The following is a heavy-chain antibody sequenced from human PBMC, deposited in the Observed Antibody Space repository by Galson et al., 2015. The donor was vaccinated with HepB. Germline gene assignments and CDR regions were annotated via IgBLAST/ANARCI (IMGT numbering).Heavy chain of an antibody. CDR1: GFTFSNYG. CDR3: ATHAGDWSYYFDY. CDR2: IWSDGNNK. J-gene: IGHJ4*02. V-gene: IGHV3-33*08. Sequence: SLRLSCAASGFTFSNYGMRWVRQAPGKGLEWVAVIWSDGNNKYYADSVKGRFTISRDNSKNTLYLQMNSLRAEDTAVYYCATHAGDWSYYFDYWGQGILGTVSS. D-gene: IGHD3/OR15-3a*01.